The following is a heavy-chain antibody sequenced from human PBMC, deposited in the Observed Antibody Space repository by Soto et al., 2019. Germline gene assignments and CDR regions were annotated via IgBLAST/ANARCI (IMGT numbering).Heavy chain of an antibody. Sequence: ASVKVSCKVSGYTLTELSMHWVRQAPGKGLEWMGGFDPEDGETIYAQKFQGRVTMTEDTSTDTAYMELSSLRSEDTAVYYCATVGGTTHYYYYGMDVWGQGTTVTVSS. D-gene: IGHD1-7*01. CDR2: FDPEDGET. CDR3: ATVGGTTHYYYYGMDV. J-gene: IGHJ6*02. V-gene: IGHV1-24*01. CDR1: GYTLTELS.